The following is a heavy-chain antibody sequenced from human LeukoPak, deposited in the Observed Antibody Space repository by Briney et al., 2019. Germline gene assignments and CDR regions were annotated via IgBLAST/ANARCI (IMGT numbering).Heavy chain of an antibody. CDR2: INWNGGST. Sequence: PGGSLRLSCAASGFTFDDYGMSWVRQAPGRGLEWVSGINWNGGSTGYADSVKGRFTISRDNAKNSLYLQMNSLRVEDTALYYRARGGGSCYNPGGQGTLVTVSS. J-gene: IGHJ4*02. CDR3: ARGGGSCYNP. D-gene: IGHD2-15*01. V-gene: IGHV3-20*04. CDR1: GFTFDDYG.